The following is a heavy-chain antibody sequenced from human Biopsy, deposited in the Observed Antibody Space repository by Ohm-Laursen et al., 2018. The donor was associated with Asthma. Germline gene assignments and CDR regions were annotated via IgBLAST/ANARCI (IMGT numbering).Heavy chain of an antibody. Sequence: SVTVSCTASGYTFNSAGITWVRQAPGQGLEWMGWISVYNGNTKVAQKLQDRVTMITDTSTSTAYMELRSLRSDDTAVYFCARAVDYSHYYGIDVWGQGTTVTVS. CDR2: ISVYNGNT. D-gene: IGHD3-10*01. CDR1: GYTFNSAG. J-gene: IGHJ6*02. V-gene: IGHV1-18*01. CDR3: ARAVDYSHYYGIDV.